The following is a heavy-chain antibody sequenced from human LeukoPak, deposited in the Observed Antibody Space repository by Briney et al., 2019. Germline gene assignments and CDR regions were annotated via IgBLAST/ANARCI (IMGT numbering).Heavy chain of an antibody. D-gene: IGHD6-19*01. CDR2: MNPNSGNT. Sequence: ASVKVSCKASGYTFASYDINWVRQATGQGLEWMGWMNPNSGNTGYAQKFRGRVTMTRNTSISTAYMELSSLRSEDTAVYYCARARYSSGWYAGGSWFDPWGQGTLVTVSS. J-gene: IGHJ5*02. CDR1: GYTFASYD. CDR3: ARARYSSGWYAGGSWFDP. V-gene: IGHV1-8*01.